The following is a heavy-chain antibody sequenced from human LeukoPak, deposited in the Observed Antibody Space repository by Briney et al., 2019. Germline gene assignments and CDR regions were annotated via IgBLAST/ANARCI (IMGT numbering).Heavy chain of an antibody. CDR2: IKSDGSGK. CDR3: AKDTILWW. CDR1: RFTFSNYW. J-gene: IGHJ4*02. D-gene: IGHD2-21*01. V-gene: IGHV3-7*01. Sequence: GGSLRLSCAASRFTFSNYWMSWVRQAPGKGLEWVASIKSDGSGKFYVDSVKGRFTISRDNARNSLYLQMNRLRAEDTAVYYCAKDTILWWWGQGTLVTVSS.